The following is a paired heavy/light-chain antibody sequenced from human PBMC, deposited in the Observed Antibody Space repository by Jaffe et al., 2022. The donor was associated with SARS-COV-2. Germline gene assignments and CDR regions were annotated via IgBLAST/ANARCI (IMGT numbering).Heavy chain of an antibody. V-gene: IGHV2-26*01. D-gene: IGHD3-22*01. J-gene: IGHJ3*02. CDR3: ARFASKYYYDNSGRGAFDI. CDR2: IFSNDEK. Sequence: QVTLKESGPVLVKPTETLTLTCTVSGFSLSNARMGVSWIRQPPGKALEWLAHIFSNDEKSYSTSLKSRLTISKDTSKSQVVLTMSNMDPVDTATYFCARFASKYYYDNSGRGAFDIWGQGTMVTVSS. CDR1: GFSLSNARMG.
Light chain of an antibody. J-gene: IGLJ2*01. CDR1: SSNIGNNY. CDR2: EDN. CDR3: GTWDSSLSVVV. Sequence: QSVLTQPPSVSAAPGQKVTISCSGSSSNIGNNYVSWYQQLPGTAPKLLIYEDNKRPSGILDRFSGSKSGTSATLGITGLQTGDEADFYCGTWDSSLSVVVFGGGTRLTVL. V-gene: IGLV1-51*02.